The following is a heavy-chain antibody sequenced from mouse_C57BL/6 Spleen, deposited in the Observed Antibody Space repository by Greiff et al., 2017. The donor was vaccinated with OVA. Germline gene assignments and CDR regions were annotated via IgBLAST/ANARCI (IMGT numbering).Heavy chain of an antibody. CDR1: GFTFSDYG. CDR2: ISSGSSTI. CDR3: ARDGSSYLFAY. D-gene: IGHD1-1*01. V-gene: IGHV5-17*01. J-gene: IGHJ3*01. Sequence: VQLKESGGGLVKPGGSLKLSCAASGFTFSDYGMHWVRQAPEKGLEWVAYISSGSSTIYYADTVKGRFTISRDNAKNTLFLQMTSLRSEDTAMYYCARDGSSYLFAYWGQGTLVTVSA.